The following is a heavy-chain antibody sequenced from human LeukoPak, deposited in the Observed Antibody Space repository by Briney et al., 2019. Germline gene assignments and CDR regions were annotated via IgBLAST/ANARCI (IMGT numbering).Heavy chain of an antibody. CDR1: GFTFSSYA. Sequence: GGSLRLSCAASGFTFSSYAMNWVRQAPGKGLEWVSGISSSGGSTYYADSVKGRFTISRDNSKNTLYLQMNSLRVEDTAVYYCAAFRAGDYWGQGTLVTVSS. J-gene: IGHJ4*02. D-gene: IGHD3-10*01. CDR3: AAFRAGDY. V-gene: IGHV3-23*01. CDR2: ISSSGGST.